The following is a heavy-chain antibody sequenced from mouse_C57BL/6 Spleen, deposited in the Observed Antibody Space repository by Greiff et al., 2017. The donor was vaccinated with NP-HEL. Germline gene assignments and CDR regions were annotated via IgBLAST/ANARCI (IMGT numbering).Heavy chain of an antibody. CDR1: GYTFTSYW. CDR2: IYPGSGST. D-gene: IGHD1-1*01. J-gene: IGHJ3*01. V-gene: IGHV1-55*01. Sequence: VQLQQSGAELVKPGASVKMSCKASGYTFTSYWITWVKQRPGQGLEWIGDIYPGSGSTNYNEKFKSKATLTVDTSSSTAYMQLSSLTSEDSAVYYCARYLHYYGSSYGGFAYWGQGTLVTVSA. CDR3: ARYLHYYGSSYGGFAY.